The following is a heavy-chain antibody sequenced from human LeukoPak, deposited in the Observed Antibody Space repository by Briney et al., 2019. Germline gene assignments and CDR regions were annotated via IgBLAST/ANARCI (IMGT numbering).Heavy chain of an antibody. CDR2: IYYSGST. D-gene: IGHD6-13*01. CDR1: GGSISSSSYY. CDR3: ARQGVSPLLDY. V-gene: IGHV4-39*01. Sequence: SETLSLTCTVSGGSISSSSYYWGWIRQPPGKGLEWIGSIYYSGSTYYNPSLKSRVTISVDTSKNQFSLKLSSVTAADTAVYYCARQGVSPLLDYWGQGTLVTVSS. J-gene: IGHJ4*02.